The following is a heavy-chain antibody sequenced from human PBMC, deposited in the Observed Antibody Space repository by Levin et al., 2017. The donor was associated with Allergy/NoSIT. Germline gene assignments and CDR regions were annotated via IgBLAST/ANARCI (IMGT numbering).Heavy chain of an antibody. D-gene: IGHD2-21*01. CDR3: ARGDPTGDVVGMDV. Sequence: AASVKVSCKASGYTFTGYYMHWVRQAPGQGLEWMGWINPNSGGTHYAQKFQGWVTMTRDTSISTAYMELSRLRSDDTAVYYCARGDPTGDVVGMDVWGQGTTVTVSS. V-gene: IGHV1-2*04. CDR1: GYTFTGYY. J-gene: IGHJ6*02. CDR2: INPNSGGT.